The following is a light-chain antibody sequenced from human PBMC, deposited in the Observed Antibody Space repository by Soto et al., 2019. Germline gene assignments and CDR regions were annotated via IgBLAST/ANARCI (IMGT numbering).Light chain of an antibody. J-gene: IGKJ4*01. CDR1: ERINTY. CDR3: QQANSPPLT. CDR2: AAS. Sequence: EIQMTQYKSSVSASVGDRVTITCRASERINTYLAWYQQQPGKAPKLLIYAASSLQSGVPSRFSGSGSGTEFTLTISNLQPEDFATYYCQQANSPPLTFGGRTKADNK. V-gene: IGKV1-12*01.